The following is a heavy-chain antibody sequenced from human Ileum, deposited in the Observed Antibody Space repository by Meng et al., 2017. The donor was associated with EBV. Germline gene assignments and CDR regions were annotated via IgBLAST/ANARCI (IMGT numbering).Heavy chain of an antibody. CDR3: ARVGARGGSCYY. J-gene: IGHJ4*02. CDR2: ISAYNGNT. V-gene: IGHV1-18*01. CDR1: GYTFTRYG. D-gene: IGHD2-15*01. Sequence: VQRVVSVVDVKKPGASVKLSCKASGYTFTRYGISWVRQAPGQGLEWMGWISAYNGNTNYAQKLQGRVTMTTDTSTSTAYMELRSLRSDDTAVYYCARVGARGGSCYYWGQGTLVTVSS.